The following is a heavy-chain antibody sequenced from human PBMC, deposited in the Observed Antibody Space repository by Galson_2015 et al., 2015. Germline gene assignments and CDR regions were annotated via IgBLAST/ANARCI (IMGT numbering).Heavy chain of an antibody. CDR3: ARGHSTIFGVVIQAFDP. Sequence: SLRLSCAASGFTFSSYSMNWVRQAPGKGLEWVSSISSSSSYIYYADSVKGRFTISRDNAKNSLYLQMNSLRAEDTAVYYCARGHSTIFGVVIQAFDPWGQGTLVTVSS. V-gene: IGHV3-21*01. J-gene: IGHJ5*02. CDR2: ISSSSSYI. D-gene: IGHD3-3*01. CDR1: GFTFSSYS.